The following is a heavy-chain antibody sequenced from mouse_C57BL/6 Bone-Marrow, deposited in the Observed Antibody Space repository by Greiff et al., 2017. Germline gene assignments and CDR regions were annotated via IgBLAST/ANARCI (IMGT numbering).Heavy chain of an antibody. CDR3: ARSLIYYGTNI. Sequence: VQLQQSGAELVKPGASVKLSCTASGFNIKDYYIHWVKQRTEQGLEWIGRIDPEDGDTKYAPKFQDKATITADTSSNTAYLQLSSLTSEDTAVYYCARSLIYYGTNIWDQGTTLTVSS. CDR1: GFNIKDYY. J-gene: IGHJ2*01. D-gene: IGHD1-1*01. V-gene: IGHV14-2*01. CDR2: IDPEDGDT.